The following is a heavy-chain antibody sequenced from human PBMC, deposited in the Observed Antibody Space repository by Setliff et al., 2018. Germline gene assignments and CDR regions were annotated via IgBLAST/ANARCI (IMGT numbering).Heavy chain of an antibody. CDR1: GGSISSGSYY. J-gene: IGHJ5*02. CDR2: IYTSGST. V-gene: IGHV4-61*09. Sequence: PSETLSLTCTVSGGSISSGSYYWSWIRQPAGKGLEWIGHIYTSGSTNYNPSLKSRVTISVDTSKNQFSLRLTSVTAADTAVYYCAKAQYSGSYHWFDPWGQGTLVTVS. CDR3: AKAQYSGSYHWFDP. D-gene: IGHD1-26*01.